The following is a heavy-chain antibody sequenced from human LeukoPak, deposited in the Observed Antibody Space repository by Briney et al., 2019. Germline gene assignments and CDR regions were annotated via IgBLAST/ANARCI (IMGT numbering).Heavy chain of an antibody. CDR3: ARDGGTPAFDY. CDR1: GYTFTGYH. V-gene: IGHV1-2*06. J-gene: IGHJ4*02. Sequence: ASVKVSCKASGYTFTGYHLHWVRQAPGHGLEWMGRINPNSGDTIYAQKFQGRVTMTRDTSISTAYMELSSLRSEDTAVYYCARDGGTPAFDYWGQGTLVTVSS. D-gene: IGHD3-16*01. CDR2: INPNSGDT.